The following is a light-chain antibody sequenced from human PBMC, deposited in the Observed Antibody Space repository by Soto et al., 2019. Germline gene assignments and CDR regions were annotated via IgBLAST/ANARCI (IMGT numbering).Light chain of an antibody. Sequence: DIQMTQSPSSLSASVGDRVTITCRASQSISSYLNWYQQKPGKAPKLLIYAASSLQSGVPSRFSGSGSGTDFTLTISSQQLEDFATYYCQQSYSTPHTFGQGTKVDIK. V-gene: IGKV1-39*01. CDR1: QSISSY. CDR2: AAS. CDR3: QQSYSTPHT. J-gene: IGKJ2*01.